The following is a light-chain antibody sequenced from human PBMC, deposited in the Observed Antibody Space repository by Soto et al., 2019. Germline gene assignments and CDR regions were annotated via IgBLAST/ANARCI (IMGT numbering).Light chain of an antibody. Sequence: QSVLTQPPSASGTPGQRVTISCSGIGGNYVYWFQQLPGTAPKLLIYTNNQRPSGVPDRLSGSKSGTSASLAISGLRSEDEADYYCATWDDSLSGSVFGTGTKVTVL. V-gene: IGLV1-47*01. CDR3: ATWDDSLSGSV. CDR2: TNN. CDR1: IGGNY. J-gene: IGLJ1*01.